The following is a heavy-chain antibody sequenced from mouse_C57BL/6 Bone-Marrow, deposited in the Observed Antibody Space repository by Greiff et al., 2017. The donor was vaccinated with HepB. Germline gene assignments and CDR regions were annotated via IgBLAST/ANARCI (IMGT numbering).Heavy chain of an antibody. Sequence: EVQVVESGGDLVKPGGSLKLSCAASGFTFSSYGMSWVRQTPDKRLEWVATISSGGSYTYYPDSVKGRFTISRDNAKNTLYLQMSSLKSEDTAMYYCARHAYYCRFAYWGQGTRVTVSA. V-gene: IGHV5-6*01. CDR2: ISSGGSYT. CDR3: ARHAYYCRFAY. J-gene: IGHJ3*01. D-gene: IGHD2-10*01. CDR1: GFTFSSYG.